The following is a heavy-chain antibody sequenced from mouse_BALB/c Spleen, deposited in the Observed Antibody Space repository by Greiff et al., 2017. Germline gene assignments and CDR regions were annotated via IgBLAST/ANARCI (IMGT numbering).Heavy chain of an antibody. CDR2: ISYDGSN. Sequence: EVQLQESGPGLVKPSQSLSLTCSVTGYSITSGYYWNWIRQFPGNKLEWMGYISYDGSNNYNPSLKNRISITRDTSKNQFFLKLNSVTTEDTATYYCATYGNDAWFAHWGQGTLVTVSA. CDR1: GYSITSGYY. J-gene: IGHJ3*01. D-gene: IGHD2-2*01. CDR3: ATYGNDAWFAH. V-gene: IGHV3-6*02.